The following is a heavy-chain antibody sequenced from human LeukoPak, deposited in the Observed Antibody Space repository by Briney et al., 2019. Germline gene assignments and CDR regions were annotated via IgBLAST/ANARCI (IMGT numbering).Heavy chain of an antibody. CDR3: ARDWASSGKYPLNGMDV. CDR2: ISYEDGSNK. Sequence: PGGSLRLSCAASGFTFRSYVMHWVRQAPGKGLEWVAAISYEDGSNKYYADSVKGRFTISRDKSKNTLYLQMNSLRAEDTAVYYCARDWASSGKYPLNGMDVWGQGTMVTVSS. V-gene: IGHV3-30*14. D-gene: IGHD1-26*01. CDR1: GFTFRSYV. J-gene: IGHJ6*02.